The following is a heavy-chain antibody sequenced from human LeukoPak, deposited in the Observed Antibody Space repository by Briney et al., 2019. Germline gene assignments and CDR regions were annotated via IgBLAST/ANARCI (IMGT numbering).Heavy chain of an antibody. J-gene: IGHJ4*02. Sequence: PSETLSLTCTVSGYSISSGYYWGWIRQPPGKGLEWIGSIYHSGSTYYNPSLKSRVTISVDRSKNQFSLKLSSVTAADTAVYYCARVLGGGCSSTSCPFDYWGQGTLVTVSS. CDR3: ARVLGGGCSSTSCPFDY. D-gene: IGHD2-2*01. V-gene: IGHV4-38-2*02. CDR1: GYSISSGYY. CDR2: IYHSGST.